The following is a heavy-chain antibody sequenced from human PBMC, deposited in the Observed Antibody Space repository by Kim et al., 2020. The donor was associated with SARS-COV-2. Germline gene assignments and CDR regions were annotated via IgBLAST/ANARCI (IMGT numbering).Heavy chain of an antibody. Sequence: TNHAQKFQGRVTMARDTSITTAYMELSSLTADDTVVYYCARGLAVSGLDYWGQGTLLTVSS. D-gene: IGHD6-19*01. CDR2: T. V-gene: IGHV1-2*05. J-gene: IGHJ4*02. CDR3: ARGLAVSGLDY.